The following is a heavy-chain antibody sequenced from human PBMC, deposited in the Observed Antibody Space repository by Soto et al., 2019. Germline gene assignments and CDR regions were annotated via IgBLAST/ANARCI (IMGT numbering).Heavy chain of an antibody. Sequence: SETLSLTCSVSGGSISGVGYFWAWIRQPPGKGLEWIGSIYYSGITYYNPSLQTRATISVDTSKNQFSLKLSSVTAADTAVYYCAREGYDFWSGYYKYNWFDPWGQGTLVTVSS. CDR3: AREGYDFWSGYYKYNWFDP. CDR2: IYYSGIT. CDR1: GGSISGVGYF. J-gene: IGHJ5*02. D-gene: IGHD3-3*01. V-gene: IGHV4-39*07.